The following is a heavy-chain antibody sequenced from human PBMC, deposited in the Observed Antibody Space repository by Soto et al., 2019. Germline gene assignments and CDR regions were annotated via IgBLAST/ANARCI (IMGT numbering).Heavy chain of an antibody. CDR2: IYHSGST. Sequence: SETLSLTCAVSGGSISSGGYSWSWIRQPPGKGLEWIGYIYHSGSTYYNPSLKSRVTISVDRSKNQFSLKLSSVTAADTAVYYCAGDRGYCSSTSCYRPGGMDVWGQGTTVTVSS. CDR3: AGDRGYCSSTSCYRPGGMDV. V-gene: IGHV4-30-2*01. D-gene: IGHD2-2*01. J-gene: IGHJ6*02. CDR1: GGSISSGGYS.